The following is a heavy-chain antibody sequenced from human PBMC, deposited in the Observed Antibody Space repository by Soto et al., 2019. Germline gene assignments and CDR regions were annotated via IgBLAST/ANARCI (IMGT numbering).Heavy chain of an antibody. CDR1: EFSVSSNY. Sequence: PGGSLRLSCAASEFSVSSNYLSWVRQAPGKGLEWVSGIYAGGATYYADSVKGRFTISRDNSKNTLLLQMNSLRVEDTAVHYCARGSYRAFDYWGQGTLVTVSS. D-gene: IGHD3-10*01. CDR2: IYAGGAT. J-gene: IGHJ4*02. CDR3: ARGSYRAFDY. V-gene: IGHV3-53*01.